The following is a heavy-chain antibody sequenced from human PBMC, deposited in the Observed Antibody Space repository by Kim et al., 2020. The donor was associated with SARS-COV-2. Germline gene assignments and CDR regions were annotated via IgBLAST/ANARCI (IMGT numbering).Heavy chain of an antibody. V-gene: IGHV1-69*13. CDR2: IIPIFGTA. J-gene: IGHJ6*02. Sequence: SVKVSCKASGGTFSSYAISWVRQAPGQGLEWMGGIIPIFGTANYAQKFQGRVTITADESTSTAYMELSSLRSEDTAVYYCAREHSRWELRAGEAPQNYYCYYGMDVWGQGTTVTVSS. CDR3: AREHSRWELRAGEAPQNYYCYYGMDV. CDR1: GGTFSSYA. D-gene: IGHD1-26*01.